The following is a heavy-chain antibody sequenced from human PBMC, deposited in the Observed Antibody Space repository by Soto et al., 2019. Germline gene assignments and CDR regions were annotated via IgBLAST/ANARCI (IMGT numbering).Heavy chain of an antibody. CDR3: AIEKLELGWYFDL. J-gene: IGHJ2*01. CDR2: INPNSGGT. Sequence: QVQLVQSGAEVKKPGASVKVSCKASGYTFTGYYMHWVRQAPGQGLAWMGWINPNSGGTNYAQKFQGWVTMTRDTSISTAYMELSRLRSDDTAVYYCAIEKLELGWYFDLWGRGTLVTVSS. D-gene: IGHD7-27*01. V-gene: IGHV1-2*04. CDR1: GYTFTGYY.